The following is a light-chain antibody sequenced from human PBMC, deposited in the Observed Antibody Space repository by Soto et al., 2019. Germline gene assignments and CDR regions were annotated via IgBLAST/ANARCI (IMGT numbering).Light chain of an antibody. J-gene: IGKJ2*01. CDR1: QSVSSY. Sequence: EIVLTQSPATLSLSPGERATLSCRASQSVSSYLAWYQQKPGQAPRLLIYDASNRATGIPARFSGSGSGTDFTPTISSLEPEDFAVYFCHQRSNWPLTFCQGTKLEIK. CDR2: DAS. V-gene: IGKV3-11*01. CDR3: HQRSNWPLT.